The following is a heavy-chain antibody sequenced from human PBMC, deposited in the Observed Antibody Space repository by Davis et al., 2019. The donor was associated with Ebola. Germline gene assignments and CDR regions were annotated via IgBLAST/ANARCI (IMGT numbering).Heavy chain of an antibody. CDR1: GYTLTELS. CDR3: ARGITMIVVESWFDP. V-gene: IGHV1-24*01. Sequence: AASVKVSCKVSGYTLTELSMHWVRQAPGKGLEWMGGFDPEDGETIYAQKFQGRVTMTRDTSTSTVYMELSSLRSEDTAVYYCARGITMIVVESWFDPWGQGTLVTVSS. D-gene: IGHD3-22*01. J-gene: IGHJ5*02. CDR2: FDPEDGET.